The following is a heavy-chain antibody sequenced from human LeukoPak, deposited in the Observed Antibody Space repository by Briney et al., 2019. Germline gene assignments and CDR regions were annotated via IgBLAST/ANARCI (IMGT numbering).Heavy chain of an antibody. CDR1: GFTFSSYS. D-gene: IGHD3-3*01. CDR2: ISSRSSYI. J-gene: IGHJ4*02. Sequence: GGSLRLSCAASGFTFSSYSVNWVRQAPGKGLEWVSSISSRSSYIYYADSVKGRFTISRDNAKNSLYLQMNSLRAEDTAVYYCAKTPVRRFPLYFDYWGQGTLVTVSS. V-gene: IGHV3-21*04. CDR3: AKTPVRRFPLYFDY.